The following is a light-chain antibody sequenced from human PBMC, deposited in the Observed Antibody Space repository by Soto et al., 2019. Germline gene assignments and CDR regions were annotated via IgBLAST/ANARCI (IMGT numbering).Light chain of an antibody. J-gene: IGKJ1*01. CDR3: HQYGSIAWT. Sequence: EIVLTQSPGTLSLSPGERATLSCRATESVVSNYLAWYQLKPGQAPRLLIYDASSRATGIPDRFSGSGSGTDFTLTISRLEPEDFAVYYCHQYGSIAWTFGQGTKVEIK. CDR1: ESVVSNY. CDR2: DAS. V-gene: IGKV3-20*01.